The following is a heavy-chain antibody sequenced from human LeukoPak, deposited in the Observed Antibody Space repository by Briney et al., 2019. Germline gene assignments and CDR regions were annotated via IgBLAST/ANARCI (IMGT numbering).Heavy chain of an antibody. CDR2: IYYNGST. D-gene: IGHD3-10*01. CDR3: ARTTYYYGSGSWNWFDP. CDR1: GYSISSYS. V-gene: IGHV4-59*08. J-gene: IGHJ5*02. Sequence: SETLSLTCTVSGYSISSYSWSWIRQPPGKGLEWIGYIYYNGSTNYNPSLKSRVTISVDTSKNQFSLKLSSVTAADTAVYYCARTTYYYGSGSWNWFDPWGQGTLVTVSS.